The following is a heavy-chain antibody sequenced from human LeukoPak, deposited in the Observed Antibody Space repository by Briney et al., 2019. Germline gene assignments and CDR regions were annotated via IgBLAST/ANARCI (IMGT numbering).Heavy chain of an antibody. CDR2: IYYSGST. J-gene: IGHJ6*03. CDR3: ARVYYYDSSGYYLPYYYYYMDV. V-gene: IGHV4-59*01. D-gene: IGHD3-22*01. CDR1: GFTFSSYW. Sequence: GSLRLSCGASGFTFSSYWMSWVRQAPGKGLEWIGYIYYSGSTNYNPSLKSRVTISVDTSKNQFSLKLSSVTAADTAVYYCARVYYYDSSGYYLPYYYYYMDVWGKGTTVTVSS.